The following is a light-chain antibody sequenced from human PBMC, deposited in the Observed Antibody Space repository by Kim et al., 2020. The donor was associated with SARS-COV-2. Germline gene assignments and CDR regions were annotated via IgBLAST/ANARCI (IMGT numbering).Light chain of an antibody. CDR1: SSDVGGYNY. Sequence: QSVLTQPRSVSGSPGQSVTISCTGTSSDVGGYNYVSWYQKNPGKAPKLMIYDVSERPSGVPDRFSGSKTGNTASLTVSGLQAEDEADYYCCSYAGNYVIFGEGTQLTVL. CDR3: CSYAGNYVI. CDR2: DVS. V-gene: IGLV2-11*02. J-gene: IGLJ2*01.